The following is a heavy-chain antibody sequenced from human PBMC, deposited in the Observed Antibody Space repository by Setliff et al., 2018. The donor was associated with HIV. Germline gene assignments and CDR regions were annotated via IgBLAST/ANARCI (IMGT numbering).Heavy chain of an antibody. CDR3: ARGPYDCGGDCYGTPFDS. D-gene: IGHD2-21*01. Sequence: PSETLSLTCAVYGGSFSSYYWSWIRQPPGKGLEWIGEINHSGSTNYNPSLKSRVTISIDTSKNQFSLKLSSVTAADTAVYYCARGPYDCGGDCYGTPFDSWGQGTLVTVSS. V-gene: IGHV4-34*01. CDR1: GGSFSSYY. CDR2: INHSGST. J-gene: IGHJ4*02.